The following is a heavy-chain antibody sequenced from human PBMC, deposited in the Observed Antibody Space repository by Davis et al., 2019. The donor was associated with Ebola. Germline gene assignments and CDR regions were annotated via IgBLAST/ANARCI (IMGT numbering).Heavy chain of an antibody. V-gene: IGHV3-11*01. D-gene: IGHD3-10*01. CDR1: GFTFSDYY. Sequence: PGGSLRLSCAASGFTFSDYYMSWIRRPPGKGLEWVAYISVTGSITNYLESVKGRFTISRDNAKNSLHLQMDSLRAEDTAMYFCVRDGLFSYFGSGSYHSSWGQGTLVTVSS. CDR2: ISVTGSIT. J-gene: IGHJ5*02. CDR3: VRDGLFSYFGSGSYHSS.